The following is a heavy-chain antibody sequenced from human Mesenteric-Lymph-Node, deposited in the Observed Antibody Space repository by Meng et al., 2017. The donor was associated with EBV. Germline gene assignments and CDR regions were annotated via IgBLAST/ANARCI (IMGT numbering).Heavy chain of an antibody. D-gene: IGHD1-26*01. J-gene: IGHJ4*02. Sequence: QRQPWGAGLLKTSETLSPLCTVSGGSISSSSYYWGWIRQPPGKGLEWIGDFYYSENTYYNPSLKSRVTISVDTSKNQFSLKLSSVTAADTAVYYCARRPWSLYYYFDYWGPGTLVTVSS. CDR2: FYYSENT. CDR3: ARRPWSLYYYFDY. CDR1: GGSISSSSYY. V-gene: IGHV4-39*07.